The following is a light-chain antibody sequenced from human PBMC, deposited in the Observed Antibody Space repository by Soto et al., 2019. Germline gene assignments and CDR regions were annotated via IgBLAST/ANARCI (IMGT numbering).Light chain of an antibody. CDR2: GAS. Sequence: EIVMTQSPATLSVSPGERATLSCRASQSVSSNLAWYQQKPGQAPRLLLYGASPRATGIPARFSGSGSGTEFTLTISSLQSEDFAVYYCQHYNNWPQYTFGQGTKLEIK. CDR3: QHYNNWPQYT. CDR1: QSVSSN. V-gene: IGKV3-15*01. J-gene: IGKJ2*01.